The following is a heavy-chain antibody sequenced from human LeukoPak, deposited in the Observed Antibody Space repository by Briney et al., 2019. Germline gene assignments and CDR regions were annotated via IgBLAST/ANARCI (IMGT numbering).Heavy chain of an antibody. CDR1: GFTFSSYG. D-gene: IGHD2-2*01. V-gene: IGHV4-4*02. CDR3: ARRPIIVVVPAGILYGMDV. Sequence: GSLRLSCAASGFTFSSYGMHWVRQPPGKGLEWIGEIYHSGSTNYNPSLKSRVTISVDKSKNQFSLKLSSVTAADTAVYYCARRPIIVVVPAGILYGMDVWGQGTTVTVSS. J-gene: IGHJ6*02. CDR2: IYHSGST.